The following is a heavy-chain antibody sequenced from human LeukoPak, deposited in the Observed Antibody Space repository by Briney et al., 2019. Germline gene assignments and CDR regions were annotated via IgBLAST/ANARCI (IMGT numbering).Heavy chain of an antibody. J-gene: IGHJ5*02. V-gene: IGHV1-18*01. CDR1: GGTFSSYA. D-gene: IGHD6-6*01. CDR2: ISAYNGNT. CDR3: ARDPYSSSSWFDP. Sequence: ASVNVSCKASGGTFSSYAISWVRQAPGQGLEWMGWISAYNGNTNYAQKLQGRVTMTTDTSTSTAYMELRSLRSDDTAVYYCARDPYSSSSWFDPWGQGTLVTVSS.